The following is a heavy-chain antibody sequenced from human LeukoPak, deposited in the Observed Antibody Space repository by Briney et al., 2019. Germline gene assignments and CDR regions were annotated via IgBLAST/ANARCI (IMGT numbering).Heavy chain of an antibody. CDR2: ISSSSSYI. Sequence: GGSLRLSCAASGFTFSSYSMNWVRQAPGKGLEWASSISSSSSYIYYADSVKGRFTISRDNAKNSLYLQMNSLRAEDTAVYYCASEVGAAAFDIWGQGTMVTVSS. CDR3: ASEVGAAAFDI. D-gene: IGHD1-26*01. V-gene: IGHV3-21*01. CDR1: GFTFSSYS. J-gene: IGHJ3*02.